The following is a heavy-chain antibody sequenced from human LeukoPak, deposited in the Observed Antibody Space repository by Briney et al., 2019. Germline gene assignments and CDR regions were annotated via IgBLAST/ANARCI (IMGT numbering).Heavy chain of an antibody. V-gene: IGHV1-18*01. J-gene: IGHJ3*02. CDR3: AREAFTTVTSATDAFDI. D-gene: IGHD4-17*01. CDR1: GYTFSNHG. CDR2: ISTYNGNT. Sequence: GASVKVSCKASGYTFSNHGISWVRQAPGQGLEWMGWISTYNGNTHYAQKFQGRVTMTTDTSTSTAYMELSRLRSDDTAVYYCAREAFTTVTSATDAFDIWGQGTMVTVS.